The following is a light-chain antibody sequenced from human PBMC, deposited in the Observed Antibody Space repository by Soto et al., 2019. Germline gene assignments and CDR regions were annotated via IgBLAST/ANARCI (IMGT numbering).Light chain of an antibody. Sequence: EIVMTQSPATLSVSPGERATLSCRASQSVSTNLAWYQQKPGQALRLLIYGASTRATGIPARFSGSGSGTEFTLALSSLQSEDFAVYYCQQYNDWPPLTFGGGTQVEIK. CDR1: QSVSTN. J-gene: IGKJ4*01. CDR2: GAS. V-gene: IGKV3-15*01. CDR3: QQYNDWPPLT.